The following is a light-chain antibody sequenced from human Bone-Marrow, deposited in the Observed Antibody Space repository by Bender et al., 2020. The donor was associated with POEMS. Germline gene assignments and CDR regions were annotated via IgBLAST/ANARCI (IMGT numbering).Light chain of an antibody. CDR2: NNG. CDR1: SSNIGAHA. V-gene: IGLV1-47*01. J-gene: IGLJ2*01. Sequence: QSVLTQPPSASGTPGQRVTISCSGGSSNIGAHAVNWYQHLPGTAPKLLIYNNGQRPSGVPDRFSGSKSGTSGTLAISGLRSEDEAHYYCAAWDDSLSGLAFGGGTKLTVL. CDR3: AAWDDSLSGLA.